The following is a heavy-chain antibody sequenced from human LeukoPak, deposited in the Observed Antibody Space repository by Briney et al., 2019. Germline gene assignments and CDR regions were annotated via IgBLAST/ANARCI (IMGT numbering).Heavy chain of an antibody. V-gene: IGHV3-49*04. CDR2: IRNKAFGGTT. CDR1: GFTFGDYA. J-gene: IGHJ4*02. CDR3: TRGSRRSVAAGFDY. D-gene: IGHD6-6*01. Sequence: GRSLRLSCTASGFTFGDYALSWVRQAPGKGLEWVGFIRNKAFGGTTEYAASVKGRFTISRDDSKSIAYLQMNSLKTEDTAVYYCTRGSRRSVAAGFDYWGQGTLVTVSS.